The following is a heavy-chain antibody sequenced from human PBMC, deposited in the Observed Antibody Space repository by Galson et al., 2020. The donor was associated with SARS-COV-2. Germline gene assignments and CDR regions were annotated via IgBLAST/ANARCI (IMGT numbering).Heavy chain of an antibody. D-gene: IGHD1-26*01. Sequence: GGSLRLSCAASGFTFSSYAMHWVRQAPGKGLEWVAVISYDGSNKYYADSVKGRFTISRDNSKNTLYLQMNSLRAEDTAVYYCARPQWELRAYYYYYGMDVWGQGTTVTVSS. CDR2: ISYDGSNK. V-gene: IGHV3-30-3*01. J-gene: IGHJ6*02. CDR1: GFTFSSYA. CDR3: ARPQWELRAYYYYYGMDV.